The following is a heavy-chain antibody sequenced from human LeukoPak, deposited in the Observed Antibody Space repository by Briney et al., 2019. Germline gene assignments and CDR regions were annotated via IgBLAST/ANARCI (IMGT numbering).Heavy chain of an antibody. CDR2: IRYDGSNK. D-gene: IGHD3-22*01. CDR1: GFTFSSYG. J-gene: IGHJ4*02. V-gene: IGHV3-30*02. Sequence: PAGGSLRLSCAASGFTFSSYGMHWVRQAPGKGLEWVAFIRYDGSNKYYADSVKGRFTISRDNSKNTLYLQMNSLRAEDTAVYYCAREKGDYYDSSSFDQWGQGTLVTVSS. CDR3: AREKGDYYDSSSFDQ.